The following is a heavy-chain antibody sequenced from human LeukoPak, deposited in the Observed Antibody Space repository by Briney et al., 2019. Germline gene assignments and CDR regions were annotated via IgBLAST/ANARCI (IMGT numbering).Heavy chain of an antibody. CDR3: AKLSGYCSGGSCLDAFDI. J-gene: IGHJ3*02. D-gene: IGHD2-15*01. CDR2: IRYDGSNK. CDR1: GFTFSSYG. V-gene: IGHV3-30*02. Sequence: PGGSLRLSCAASGFTFSSYGIHWVRQAPGKGLEWVAFIRYDGSNKYYADSVKGRFTISRDNSKNTLYLQMNSLRAEDTAVYYCAKLSGYCSGGSCLDAFDIWGPGKMVTVSS.